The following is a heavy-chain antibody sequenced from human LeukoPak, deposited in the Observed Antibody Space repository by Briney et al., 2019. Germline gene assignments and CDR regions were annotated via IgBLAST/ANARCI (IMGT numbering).Heavy chain of an antibody. CDR2: IYYSGST. D-gene: IGHD3-10*01. V-gene: IGHV4-61*05. CDR1: GGSISSSSYY. J-gene: IGHJ5*02. Sequence: SETLSLTCTVSGGSISSSSYYWSWIRQPPGKGLEWIGYIYYSGSTNYNPSLKSRVTISVDTSKNQFSLKLSSVTAADTAVYYCARRSVRGGNWFDPWGQGTLVTVSS. CDR3: ARRSVRGGNWFDP.